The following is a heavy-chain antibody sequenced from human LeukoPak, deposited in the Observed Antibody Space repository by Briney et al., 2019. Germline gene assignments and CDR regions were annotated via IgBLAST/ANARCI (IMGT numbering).Heavy chain of an antibody. CDR2: ISSSDSGEYYI. Sequence: PGGSLRLSCAVSGFTFSNYHMNWVRQAPGKGLEWVSFISSSDSGEYYIYYADSVKGRFTISRDNAKNSLYLQMNSLKGEDTGVYYCARGGKLLAAQRYNWFDPWGQGTLVTVSS. CDR3: ARGGKLLAAQRYNWFDP. J-gene: IGHJ5*02. CDR1: GFTFSNYH. V-gene: IGHV3-21*01. D-gene: IGHD6-13*01.